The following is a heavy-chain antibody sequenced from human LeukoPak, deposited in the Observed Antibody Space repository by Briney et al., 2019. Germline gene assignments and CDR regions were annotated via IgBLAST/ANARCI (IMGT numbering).Heavy chain of an antibody. D-gene: IGHD2/OR15-2a*01. CDR2: IYHSGST. Sequence: SETLSLTCTVSGGSISSGGYSWSWIRQPPGKGLEWIGYIYHSGSTYYNPSLKSRVTISVDTSKNQFSLKLSSVTAADTAVYYCARVAVIYYYYMEVWGKGTTVTVSS. J-gene: IGHJ6*03. V-gene: IGHV4-30-2*01. CDR3: ARVAVIYYYYMEV. CDR1: GGSISSGGYS.